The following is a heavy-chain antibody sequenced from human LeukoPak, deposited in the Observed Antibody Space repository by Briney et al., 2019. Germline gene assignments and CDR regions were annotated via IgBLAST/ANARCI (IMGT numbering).Heavy chain of an antibody. J-gene: IGHJ2*01. CDR2: ISWNSDSI. V-gene: IGHV3-9*01. Sequence: GRSLRLSCAASGFTFDDYAMHWVRQAPGRGLEWVSGISWNSDSIDYADSVKGRFTISRDNAKNSLYLQMNSLRTEDKALYYCAKDFGGWSPRYFDLWGRGTLVTVSS. D-gene: IGHD2-15*01. CDR1: GFTFDDYA. CDR3: AKDFGGWSPRYFDL.